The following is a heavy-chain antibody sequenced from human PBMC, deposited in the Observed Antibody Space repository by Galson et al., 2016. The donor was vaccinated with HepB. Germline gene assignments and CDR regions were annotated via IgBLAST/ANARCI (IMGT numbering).Heavy chain of an antibody. CDR2: ISAYDGNT. Sequence: SVKVSCKASGFTFTSYDISWVRQTPGEGLEWLGRISAYDGNTNYAQNLQGRVTITADESTSTAYMELNSLRSDDTAVYYCARDGHGAPLTDWGQGTLVTVSS. CDR1: GFTFTSYD. V-gene: IGHV1-18*01. D-gene: IGHD3-9*01. J-gene: IGHJ4*02. CDR3: ARDGHGAPLTD.